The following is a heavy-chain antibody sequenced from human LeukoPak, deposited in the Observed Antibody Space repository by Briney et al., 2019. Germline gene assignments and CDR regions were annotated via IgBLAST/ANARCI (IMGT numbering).Heavy chain of an antibody. D-gene: IGHD5-12*01. J-gene: IGHJ6*03. V-gene: IGHV1-46*01. CDR2: INPSGGST. CDR1: GYTFTSYY. CDR3: ARDQSSGYDLYYMDV. Sequence: ASVKVSCKASGYTFTSYYMHWVRQAPGQGLEWMGIINPSGGSTSYAQKFQGRVTMTRDTSTSTVYMELSSLRSEDTAVYYCARDQSSGYDLYYMDVWGKGTTVTVSS.